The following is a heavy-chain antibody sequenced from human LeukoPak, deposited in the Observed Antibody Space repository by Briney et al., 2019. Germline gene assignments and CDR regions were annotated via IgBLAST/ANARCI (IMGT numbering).Heavy chain of an antibody. CDR2: IYYSGST. D-gene: IGHD3-22*01. CDR3: ARALLKTYYYDMNWFDP. V-gene: IGHV4-59*01. Sequence: SETLSLTCTVSGGSISSYYWSWIRQPPGKGLEWIGYIYYSGSTNYNPSLKSRVTISVDTSKNQFSLKLSSVTAADTAVYYCARALLKTYYYDMNWFDPWGQGTLVTVSS. CDR1: GGSISSYY. J-gene: IGHJ5*02.